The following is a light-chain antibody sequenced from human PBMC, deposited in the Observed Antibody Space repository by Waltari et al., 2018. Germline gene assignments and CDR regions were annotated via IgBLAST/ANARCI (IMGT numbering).Light chain of an antibody. CDR2: DAS. CDR3: QQRTNWLT. J-gene: IGKJ4*01. V-gene: IGKV3-11*01. Sequence: EIVLTQSPATLSLSPGERATLSCRASQNVNTYLAWYQQKPGQAPRLLIYDASNRAAGIPARFSGIGSGTDFTLTISSLEPEDFAVYYCQQRTNWLTFGGGTKVEIK. CDR1: QNVNTY.